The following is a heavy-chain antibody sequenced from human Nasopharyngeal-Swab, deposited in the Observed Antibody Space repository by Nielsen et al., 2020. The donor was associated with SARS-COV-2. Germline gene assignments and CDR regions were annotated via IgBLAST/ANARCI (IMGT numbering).Heavy chain of an antibody. D-gene: IGHD1-1*01. CDR2: ILPILGRA. V-gene: IGHV1-69*10. CDR1: GGTFSSYA. CDR3: ARGGWGTGTPDYYYYMDV. J-gene: IGHJ6*03. Sequence: SVKVSCKASGGTFSSYAISWVRQAPGQGLEWMGGILPILGRANYAQKFQGRVTITVDKSTSTAYMELSSLRSEDTAVYYCARGGWGTGTPDYYYYMDVWGKGTTVTVSS.